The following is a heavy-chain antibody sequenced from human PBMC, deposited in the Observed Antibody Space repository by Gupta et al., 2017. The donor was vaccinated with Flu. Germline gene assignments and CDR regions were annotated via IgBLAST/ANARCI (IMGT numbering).Heavy chain of an antibody. CDR3: VRSQDDFWSGYLPFEH. CDR2: ISGSAFST. D-gene: IGHD3-3*01. V-gene: IGHV3-23*04. J-gene: IGHJ4*02. CDR1: GFTLSGYA. Sequence: EVLLVESGGGLVQSGGSLRLSCEASGFTLSGYAMRWVRQTPEKGLQWVSGISGSAFSTYYASSVKGRFTISRDNSKSTLFLQMNSLRADDTAIYYCVRSQDDFWSGYLPFEHWGQGTLVAVSS.